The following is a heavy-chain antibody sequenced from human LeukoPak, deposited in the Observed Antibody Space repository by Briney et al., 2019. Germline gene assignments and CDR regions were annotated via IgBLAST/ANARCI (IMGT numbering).Heavy chain of an antibody. J-gene: IGHJ4*02. CDR1: GFTFSAYC. CDR2: ICPDGTVT. Sequence: GGSLRLSCAASGFTFSAYCMHWVRQAPGKGPMWVSRICPDGTVTNYADSVKARFIISRDNARNTVYLQMNSLRVEDTAVYYCVRDFRSADYWGQGTLVTVSS. V-gene: IGHV3-74*01. CDR3: VRDFRSADY.